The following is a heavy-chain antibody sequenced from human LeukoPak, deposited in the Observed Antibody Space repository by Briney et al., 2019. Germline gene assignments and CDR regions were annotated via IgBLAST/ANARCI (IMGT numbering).Heavy chain of an antibody. Sequence: ASVKASCKASGGTFSSYAISWVRQAPGQGLEWVGGIIPIFGTANYAQKFQGRVTITADESTSTAYMELSSLRSEDTAVYYCARVRFVVVVAIPASWFDPWGQGTLVTVSS. J-gene: IGHJ5*02. CDR2: IIPIFGTA. CDR3: ARVRFVVVVAIPASWFDP. D-gene: IGHD2-15*01. CDR1: GGTFSSYA. V-gene: IGHV1-69*13.